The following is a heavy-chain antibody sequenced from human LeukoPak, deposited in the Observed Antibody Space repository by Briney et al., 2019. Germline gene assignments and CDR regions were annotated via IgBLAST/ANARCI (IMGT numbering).Heavy chain of an antibody. CDR3: ASLRSRSSWTTFYFDY. Sequence: PSETLSLTCTVSGGSISSSSYYWGWIRQSPGKGLEWIGSIYYSGSTYYNPSLKSRVTISVDTSKNQFSLKLSSVTAADTAVYYCASLRSRSSWTTFYFDYWGQGTLVTVSS. CDR2: IYYSGST. V-gene: IGHV4-39*01. J-gene: IGHJ4*02. CDR1: GGSISSSSYY. D-gene: IGHD6-13*01.